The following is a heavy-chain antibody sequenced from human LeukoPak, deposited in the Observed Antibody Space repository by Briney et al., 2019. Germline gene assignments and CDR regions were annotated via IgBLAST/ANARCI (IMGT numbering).Heavy chain of an antibody. Sequence: GGSLRLSCAASGFTFSSYGMHWVRQAPGEGLEWVAFIRYDGSNKYYADSVKGRFTISRDNSKNTLYLQMNSLRAEDTAVYYCAKNRGQLVPFDYWGQGTLVTVSS. J-gene: IGHJ4*02. D-gene: IGHD6-6*01. CDR3: AKNRGQLVPFDY. V-gene: IGHV3-30*02. CDR2: IRYDGSNK. CDR1: GFTFSSYG.